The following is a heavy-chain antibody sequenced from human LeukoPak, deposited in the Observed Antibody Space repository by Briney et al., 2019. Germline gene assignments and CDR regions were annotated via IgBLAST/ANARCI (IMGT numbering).Heavy chain of an antibody. Sequence: WASVKVSCKASGYTFTGYYMHWVRQAPGQGLEWMGRINPNSGGTNYAQKFQGRVTMTRDTSISTAYMELSRLRSDDTAVYYCARVDFGVVIIGGRYYYMDVWGKGTTVTVSS. CDR2: INPNSGGT. D-gene: IGHD3-3*01. V-gene: IGHV1-2*06. CDR3: ARVDFGVVIIGGRYYYMDV. J-gene: IGHJ6*03. CDR1: GYTFTGYY.